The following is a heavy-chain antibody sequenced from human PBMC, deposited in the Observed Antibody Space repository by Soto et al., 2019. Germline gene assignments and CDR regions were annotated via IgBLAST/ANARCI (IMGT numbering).Heavy chain of an antibody. CDR2: IYYSGST. V-gene: IGHV4-59*01. CDR1: GGSISSYY. Sequence: SETLSLTCTVSGGSISSYYWSWIRQPPGKGLEWIGYIYYSGSTNYNPSLKSRVTISVDTSKNQFSLKLSSVTAADTAVYYCARGGNTAMGQQYYFDYWGQGTLVTV. J-gene: IGHJ4*02. D-gene: IGHD5-18*01. CDR3: ARGGNTAMGQQYYFDY.